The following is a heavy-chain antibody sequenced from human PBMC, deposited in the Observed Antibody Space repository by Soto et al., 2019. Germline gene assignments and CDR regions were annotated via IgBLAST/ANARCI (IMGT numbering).Heavy chain of an antibody. CDR1: GAPITTTKW. D-gene: IGHD3-16*01. J-gene: IGHJ6*02. V-gene: IGHV4-4*02. CDR2: LSRGDER. Sequence: QVQLQESGPGLVKPSETLSLTCTVSGAPITTTKWWAWVRLPPGKGLEWIGELSRGDERSSNPSLEGRFTMSLDKSNNHFSLKLTSVTAADTAICYSATQTISYTWGVWGRGTSVTVSS. CDR3: ATQTISYTWGV.